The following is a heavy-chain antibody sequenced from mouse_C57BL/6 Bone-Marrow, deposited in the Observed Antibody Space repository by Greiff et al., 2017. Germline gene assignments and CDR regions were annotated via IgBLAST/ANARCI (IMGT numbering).Heavy chain of an antibody. D-gene: IGHD2-3*01. CDR3: ARLGDGYAMDY. CDR2: IYPGDGDT. V-gene: IGHV1-80*01. Sequence: QVQLKQSGAELVKPGASVKISCKASGYAFSSYWMNWVKQRPGKGLEWIGQIYPGDGDTNYNGKFKGKATLTADKSSSTAYMQLSSLTSEDSAVYFCARLGDGYAMDYWGQGTSVTVSS. CDR1: GYAFSSYW. J-gene: IGHJ4*01.